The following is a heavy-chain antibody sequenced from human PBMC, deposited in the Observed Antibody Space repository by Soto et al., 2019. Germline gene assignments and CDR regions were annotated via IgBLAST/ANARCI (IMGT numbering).Heavy chain of an antibody. D-gene: IGHD6-19*01. Sequence: QVQLVQSGAEVKKPGSSVKVSCKVSGGTFSNYAIDWVRLAPGHGLEWMGGIVPIFGTTYYTQKFQGRDTIIADDSTTTAYFEMSSLRSEDTAIYYCARVEAVAGLYNYHGLDVWGQGTAVTVSS. V-gene: IGHV1-69*12. J-gene: IGHJ6*02. CDR3: ARVEAVAGLYNYHGLDV. CDR2: IVPIFGTT. CDR1: GGTFSNYA.